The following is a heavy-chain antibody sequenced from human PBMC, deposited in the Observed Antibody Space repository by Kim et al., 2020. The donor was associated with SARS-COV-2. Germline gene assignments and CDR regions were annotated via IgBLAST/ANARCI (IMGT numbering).Heavy chain of an antibody. J-gene: IGHJ4*02. CDR3: ASAPPYYYDSSGYPIYYFDY. V-gene: IGHV4-59*01. CDR2: IYYSGST. CDR1: GGSISSYY. Sequence: ETLSLTCTVSGGSISSYYWSWIRQPPGKGLEWIGYIYYSGSTNYNPSLKSRVTISVDTSKNQFSLKLSSVTAADTAVYYCASAPPYYYDSSGYPIYYFDYWGQGTLVTVSS. D-gene: IGHD3-22*01.